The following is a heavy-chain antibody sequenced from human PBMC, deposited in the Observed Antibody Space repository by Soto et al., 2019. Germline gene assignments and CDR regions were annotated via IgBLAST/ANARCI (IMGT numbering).Heavy chain of an antibody. CDR3: ARGMRYCSSTSCPDAFDI. Sequence: SETLSLTCTVSGGSISSYYWSWIRQPPGKGLEWIGYIYYSGSTNYNPSIKSRVTISVDTSKNQFSLKLSSVTAADTAVYYCARGMRYCSSTSCPDAFDIWGQGTMVTVSS. D-gene: IGHD2-2*01. J-gene: IGHJ3*02. CDR2: IYYSGST. V-gene: IGHV4-59*01. CDR1: GGSISSYY.